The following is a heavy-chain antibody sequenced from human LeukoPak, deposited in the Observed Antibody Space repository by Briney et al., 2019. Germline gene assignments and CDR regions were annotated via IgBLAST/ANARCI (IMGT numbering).Heavy chain of an antibody. D-gene: IGHD1-26*01. CDR2: ISGSGGST. CDR1: GFTFSNYA. CDR3: AKNSGSYDLHY. V-gene: IGHV3-23*01. J-gene: IGHJ4*02. Sequence: PGGSLRLSCAASGFTFSNYAMSWVRQAPGKGLEWVSAISGSGGSTYYADSVKGRFAISRDNSKNTLYLQMNSPRAEDTAVYYCAKNSGSYDLHYWGQGTMVTVSS.